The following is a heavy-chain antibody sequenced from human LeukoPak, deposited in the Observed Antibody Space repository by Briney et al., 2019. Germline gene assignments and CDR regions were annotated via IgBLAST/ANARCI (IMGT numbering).Heavy chain of an antibody. V-gene: IGHV1-69*13. CDR1: GGTFSSYA. Sequence: SVKVSCKATGGTFSSYAISWVRQAPGQGLEWMGGIIPIFGTANYAQKFQGRVTITADESTSTAYMELSSLRSEDTAVYYCARGRLRNDAFDIWGQGTMVTVSS. CDR2: IIPIFGTA. J-gene: IGHJ3*02. D-gene: IGHD1-14*01. CDR3: ARGRLRNDAFDI.